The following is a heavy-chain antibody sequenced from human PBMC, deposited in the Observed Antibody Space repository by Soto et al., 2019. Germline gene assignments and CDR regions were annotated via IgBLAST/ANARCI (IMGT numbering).Heavy chain of an antibody. CDR3: ARDLRVTIFVVAFYYYRYRMYF. CDR2: ISYDGSNK. J-gene: IGHJ6*02. V-gene: IGHV3-30-3*01. Sequence: GGSLRLSCAASGFTFSRYAMHWVRQAPGKGLEWVAVISYDGSNKYYADSVKGRFTISRDNSKNTLYLQMNSLRAEDTAVYYCARDLRVTIFVVAFYYYRYRMYFWARGSTVT. D-gene: IGHD3-3*01. CDR1: GFTFSRYA.